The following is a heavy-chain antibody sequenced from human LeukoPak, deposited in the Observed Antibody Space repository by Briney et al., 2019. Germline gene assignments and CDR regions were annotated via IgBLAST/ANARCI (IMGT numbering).Heavy chain of an antibody. V-gene: IGHV4-34*01. Sequence: SETLSLTCAVYGGSFSGYYWSWIRQPPGKGLEWIGEINHSGSTNYNPSLKSRVTISVDTSKNQFSPKLSSVTAADTAVYYCARAPLGSGYYFVDYWGQGTLVTVSS. CDR3: ARAPLGSGYYFVDY. D-gene: IGHD3-22*01. CDR2: INHSGST. CDR1: GGSFSGYY. J-gene: IGHJ4*02.